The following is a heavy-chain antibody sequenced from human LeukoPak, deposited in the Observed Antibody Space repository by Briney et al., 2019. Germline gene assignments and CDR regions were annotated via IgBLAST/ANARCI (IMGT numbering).Heavy chain of an antibody. Sequence: PGGSLRLSCAASGFTFSNYWMITVRQAPGKGLEWVANINQDGREKYYVDSVKGRFTMSRDNAKTSLYLQRNSLRAEDTAVYYCARGATVTRDFDYWGQGTLVTVSS. CDR1: GFTFSNYW. D-gene: IGHD4-17*01. CDR3: ARGATVTRDFDY. J-gene: IGHJ4*02. V-gene: IGHV3-7*05. CDR2: INQDGREK.